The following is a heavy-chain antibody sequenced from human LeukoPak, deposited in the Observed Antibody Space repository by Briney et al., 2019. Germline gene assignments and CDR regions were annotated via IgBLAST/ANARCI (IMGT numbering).Heavy chain of an antibody. D-gene: IGHD6-13*01. J-gene: IGHJ5*02. CDR3: ARDVGAAAGTDNWFDP. CDR1: GGSISSYY. Sequence: SETLSLTCTVSGGSISSYYWSWIRQPAGKGLEWIGRIYTSGSTNYNPSLKSRVTMSVDTSKYQFSLKLSSVTAADTAVYYCARDVGAAAGTDNWFDPWGQGTLVTVSS. V-gene: IGHV4-4*07. CDR2: IYTSGST.